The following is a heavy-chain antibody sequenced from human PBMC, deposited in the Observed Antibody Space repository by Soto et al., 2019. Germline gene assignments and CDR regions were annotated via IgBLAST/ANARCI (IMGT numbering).Heavy chain of an antibody. D-gene: IGHD2-2*03. CDR3: ARRYGSCFDY. CDR2: IYYSGST. Sequence: QVQLQESGPGLVKPSETLSLTCTVSGGSISSYYWSWIRQPPGKGLEWIGYIYYSGSTNYNPALKSRVTTSVDTSNTRFSLKLSSSTAAHTAVYYCARRYGSCFDYWGQGTPVTVSS. J-gene: IGHJ4*02. CDR1: GGSISSYY. V-gene: IGHV4-59*08.